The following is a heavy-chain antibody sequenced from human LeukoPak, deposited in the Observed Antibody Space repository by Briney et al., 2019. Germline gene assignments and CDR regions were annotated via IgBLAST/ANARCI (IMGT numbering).Heavy chain of an antibody. CDR2: INPNSGGT. J-gene: IGHJ4*02. CDR1: GYTLTGYN. Sequence: AAVKVSCKAAGYTLTGYNMHLVRQAPGQGLEWMGWINPNSGGTNYSRKFQGRVTMTRDTSISTAYMELSRLRSDDTAVYYCARVGEYYYDSSGYPMDYWGQGTLVTVSS. D-gene: IGHD3-22*01. V-gene: IGHV1-2*02. CDR3: ARVGEYYYDSSGYPMDY.